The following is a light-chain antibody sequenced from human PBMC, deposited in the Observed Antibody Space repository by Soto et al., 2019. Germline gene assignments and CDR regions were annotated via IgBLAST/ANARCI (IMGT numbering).Light chain of an antibody. J-gene: IGLJ3*02. V-gene: IGLV2-14*02. CDR2: DVT. Sequence: QSVLTQPASVSGSPGQSITISCTGSSSDVGSYNLVSWYQHHPGKAPKFVIYDVTNRPSGVSNRFSGSKSGNTASLTISGLQAEDEADYYCSSYASSSTLWVFGGGPKLTVL. CDR3: SSYASSSTLWV. CDR1: SSDVGSYNL.